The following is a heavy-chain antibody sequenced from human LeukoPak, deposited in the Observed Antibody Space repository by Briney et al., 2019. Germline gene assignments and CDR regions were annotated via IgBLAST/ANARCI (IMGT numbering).Heavy chain of an antibody. CDR3: SNDRLCRVGATYHY. CDR1: GYTFTSYG. V-gene: IGHV1-18*01. J-gene: IGHJ4*02. D-gene: IGHD1-26*01. CDR2: ISAYKCNT. Sequence: ASVNVSCKASGYTFTSYGISWVRQAPGQGLEWMGWISAYKCNTNDAQKLPGRVTMTTDTSTSTAYMELRRLRSVDTAVYDWSNDRLCRVGATYHYWGQGTLVTVSS.